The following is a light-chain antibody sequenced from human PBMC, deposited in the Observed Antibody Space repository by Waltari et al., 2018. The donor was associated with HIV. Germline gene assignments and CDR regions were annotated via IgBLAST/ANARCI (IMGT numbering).Light chain of an antibody. V-gene: IGLV2-8*01. CDR3: SSYAGGNNLV. Sequence: QSALTQPPSASGSPGQSVTISCTGTSSDVGGYNFVSWYQQHPGKAPKLMIFEVTKRPSGVRALFSGSKTGNTASLTVSGLQADDEADYYCSSYAGGNNLVFGGGTKLTVL. CDR1: SSDVGGYNF. J-gene: IGLJ2*01. CDR2: EVT.